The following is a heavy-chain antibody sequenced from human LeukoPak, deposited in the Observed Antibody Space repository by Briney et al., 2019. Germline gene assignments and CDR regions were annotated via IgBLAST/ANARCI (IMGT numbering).Heavy chain of an antibody. CDR3: ARRGCSYEIDY. V-gene: IGHV3-21*01. J-gene: IGHJ4*02. CDR1: GFTFSNYN. CDR2: SSGSGSYI. D-gene: IGHD5-18*01. Sequence: GGSLRLSCTASGFTFSNYNMNWVRQAPGKGLEWVSSSSGSGSYIYYADSVKGRFTISRDNAKNSLYLQMNSLRAEDTAVYYCARRGCSYEIDYWGQGTLVTVSS.